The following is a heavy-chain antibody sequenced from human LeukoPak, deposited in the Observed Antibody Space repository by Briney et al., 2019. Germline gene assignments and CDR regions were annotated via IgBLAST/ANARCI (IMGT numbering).Heavy chain of an antibody. V-gene: IGHV1-69*05. CDR3: ARDDLPNLHVC. Sequence: GSSVKLSCKASGGTFSSNAISWVRHPPAQGHGWMGGFIPIFGTANYAQKFQGRVTITTDESTSTAYMELSSLRSEDTAVYYCARDDLPNLHVCWGGGTVV. D-gene: IGHD3-3*01. CDR2: FIPIFGTA. CDR1: GGTFSSNA. J-gene: IGHJ4*02.